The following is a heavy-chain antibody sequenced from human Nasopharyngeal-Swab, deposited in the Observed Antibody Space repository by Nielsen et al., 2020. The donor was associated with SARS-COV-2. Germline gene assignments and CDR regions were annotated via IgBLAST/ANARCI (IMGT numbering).Heavy chain of an antibody. Sequence: ASVKVSCKASGYTFTSYAMNWVRQPPGQGLEWMGWINTNTGNPTYAQGFTGRFVFSLDTSVSTAYLQISSLKAEDTAVYYCFSYSSSWYVVYWGQGTLVTVSS. CDR2: INTNTGNP. D-gene: IGHD6-13*01. CDR3: FSYSSSWYVVY. J-gene: IGHJ4*02. V-gene: IGHV7-4-1*02. CDR1: GYTFTSYA.